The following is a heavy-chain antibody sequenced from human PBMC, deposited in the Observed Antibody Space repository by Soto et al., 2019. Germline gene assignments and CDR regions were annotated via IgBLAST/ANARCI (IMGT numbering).Heavy chain of an antibody. D-gene: IGHD3-22*01. V-gene: IGHV3-23*01. CDR2: ISGSGGST. CDR1: GFTFRSSA. J-gene: IGHJ4*02. Sequence: GGSLRLACAASGFTFRSSAMSWARQAPGKGLEWVSAISGSGGSTYYADSVKGRFTISRDNSKNTLYLQMNSLRAEDTAVYYCARGGYYYDSSGYYPVPIDYWGQGTLVTVSS. CDR3: ARGGYYYDSSGYYPVPIDY.